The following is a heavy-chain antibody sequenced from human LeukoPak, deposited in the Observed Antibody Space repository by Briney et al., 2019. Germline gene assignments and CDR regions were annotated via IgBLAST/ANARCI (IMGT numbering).Heavy chain of an antibody. Sequence: KPSETLSLTCAVYGGSFSGYYWSWIRQPPGKGLEWIGEINHSGSTNYNPSLKSRVTISVDTSKNQFSLKLSSVTAADTAVYYCARAHSLVVVTAFSYYFDYWGRGTLVTVSS. J-gene: IGHJ4*02. CDR3: ARAHSLVVVTAFSYYFDY. V-gene: IGHV4-34*01. D-gene: IGHD2-21*02. CDR2: INHSGST. CDR1: GGSFSGYY.